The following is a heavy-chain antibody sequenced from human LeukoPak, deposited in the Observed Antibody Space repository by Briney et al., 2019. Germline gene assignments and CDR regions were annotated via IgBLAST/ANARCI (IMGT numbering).Heavy chain of an antibody. CDR3: ARAPAAVAGRPYYYYYYMDV. J-gene: IGHJ6*03. CDR2: IIPIFGTA. CDR1: GGTFSSYA. D-gene: IGHD6-19*01. V-gene: IGHV1-69*05. Sequence: ASVKVSCKASGGTFSSYAISWVRQAPGQGLEWMGGIIPIFGTANYAQKFQGRVTITTDESTSTAYMELSSLRSEDTAVYYCARAPAAVAGRPYYYYYYMDVWGKETTVTVSS.